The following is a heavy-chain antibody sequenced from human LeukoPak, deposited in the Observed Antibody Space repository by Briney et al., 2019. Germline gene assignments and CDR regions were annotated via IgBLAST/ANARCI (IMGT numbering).Heavy chain of an antibody. V-gene: IGHV4-34*01. CDR1: GGSFSGYY. CDR2: IHPSGST. CDR3: ARRSIPAEGSFDP. J-gene: IGHJ5*02. Sequence: PSETLSLTCDVYGGSFSGYYCSWTHQPPGKGLEWIGEIHPSGSTSYNPSLKNRVTISVDTSKNHFSLELTSVAAADTAVYYCARRSIPAEGSFDPWGQGTLVTVSS. D-gene: IGHD1-14*01.